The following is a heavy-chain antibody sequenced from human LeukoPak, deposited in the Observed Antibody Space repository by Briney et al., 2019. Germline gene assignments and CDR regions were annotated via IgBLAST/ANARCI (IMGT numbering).Heavy chain of an antibody. D-gene: IGHD3-10*01. CDR2: INHSGST. CDR3: ARDLRSRWFGEFTVYYMDV. V-gene: IGHV4-34*01. CDR1: GGSFSGYY. J-gene: IGHJ6*03. Sequence: PSETLSLTCAVYGGSFSGYYWSWIRQPPGKGLEWIGKINHSGSTNYNPSLKSRVTISVDTSKNQFSLKLSSVTAADTAVYYCARDLRSRWFGEFTVYYMDVWGKGTTVTISS.